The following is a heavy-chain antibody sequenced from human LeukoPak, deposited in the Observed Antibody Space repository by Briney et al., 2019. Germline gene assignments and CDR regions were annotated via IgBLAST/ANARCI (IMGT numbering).Heavy chain of an antibody. CDR1: GYTFTGYY. CDR2: INPNSGGT. J-gene: IGHJ4*02. V-gene: IGHV1-2*02. Sequence: ASLKVSCKASGYTFTGYYMHWVRQAPGQGLEWMGWINPNSGGTNYAQKFQGRVTMTRDTSISTAYMELSRLRSDDTAVYYCARGRFSGYKGYFDYWGQGTLVTVSS. CDR3: ARGRFSGYKGYFDY. D-gene: IGHD3-22*01.